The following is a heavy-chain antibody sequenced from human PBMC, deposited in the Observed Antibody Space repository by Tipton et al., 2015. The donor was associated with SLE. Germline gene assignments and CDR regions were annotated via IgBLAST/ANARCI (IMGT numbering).Heavy chain of an antibody. D-gene: IGHD6-13*01. CDR3: ARDPIPATGVSFDY. Sequence: LRLSCNVSGGSISSGNYYWSWIRQPPGKVLEYIGYISHRGGTYYNPSLKSRVALSVDTSNNQFSLRLSSVTAADTAVYYCARDPIPATGVSFDYWGQGTLVTVSS. J-gene: IGHJ4*02. CDR1: GGSISSGNYY. CDR2: ISHRGGT. V-gene: IGHV4-31*03.